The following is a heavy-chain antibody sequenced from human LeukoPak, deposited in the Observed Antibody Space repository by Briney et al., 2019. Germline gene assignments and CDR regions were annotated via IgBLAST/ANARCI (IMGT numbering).Heavy chain of an antibody. CDR3: ARGSDYYDSSGYYQDAFDI. D-gene: IGHD3-22*01. Sequence: GGSLRLSCAASGFTVSSNYMNWVRQAPGKGLEWVSSISSSSNYIYYANSMKGRFTISRDNAKNSLYLQMNSLRAEDTAMYYCARGSDYYDSSGYYQDAFDIWGQGTMVTVSS. CDR2: ISSSSNYI. V-gene: IGHV3-21*01. J-gene: IGHJ3*02. CDR1: GFTVSSNY.